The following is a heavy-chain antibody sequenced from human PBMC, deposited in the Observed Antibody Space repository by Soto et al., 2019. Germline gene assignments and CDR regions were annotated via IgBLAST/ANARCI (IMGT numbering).Heavy chain of an antibody. V-gene: IGHV3-30*18. CDR3: AECNGGFDY. D-gene: IGHD2-8*01. Sequence: QVQLVESGGGVVQPGRSLRLSCAASGFTFSSYGMHWVRQAPGKGLEWVAVISYDGSYKYYADSVKGRFTISRDNSKNTLYLQMNSLRAEYTAVDYCAECNGGFDYWGQGTLVTVSS. CDR2: ISYDGSYK. J-gene: IGHJ4*02. CDR1: GFTFSSYG.